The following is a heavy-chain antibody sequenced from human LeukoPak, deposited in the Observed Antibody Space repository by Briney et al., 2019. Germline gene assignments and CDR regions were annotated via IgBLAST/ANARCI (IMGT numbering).Heavy chain of an antibody. D-gene: IGHD6-13*01. V-gene: IGHV1-24*01. CDR1: GYTLTELS. J-gene: IGHJ3*02. CDR3: ARLHSSSWYHDAFDI. Sequence: ASVKVSCKVSGYTLTELSMHWVRQAPGKGLEWMGGFDPEDGETIYAQKFQGRVTMTRDTSTSTVYMELSSLRSEDTAVYYCARLHSSSWYHDAFDIWGQGTMVTVSS. CDR2: FDPEDGET.